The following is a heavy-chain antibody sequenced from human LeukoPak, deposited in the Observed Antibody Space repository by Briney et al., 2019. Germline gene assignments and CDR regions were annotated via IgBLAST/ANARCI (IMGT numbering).Heavy chain of an antibody. Sequence: PGGSLRLSCAASGFRFSNYAMNWVRQAPGKGLEWVSVNIGSSGSTFYADSVKGRFTISRDNSKNTLYLQMNSLRVEDTAVYYCAKGGYDYVEIGYFDFWGQGTLVTVSS. D-gene: IGHD5-12*01. CDR1: GFRFSNYA. V-gene: IGHV3-23*01. J-gene: IGHJ4*02. CDR2: NIGSSGST. CDR3: AKGGYDYVEIGYFDF.